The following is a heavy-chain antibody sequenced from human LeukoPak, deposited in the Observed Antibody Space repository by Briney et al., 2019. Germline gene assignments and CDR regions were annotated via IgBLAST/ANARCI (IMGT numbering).Heavy chain of an antibody. CDR1: GYTFTGYG. Sequence: GASVKVSCKASGYTFTGYGFSWVRQVPGQGLEWMGWISPYNDRTDSAQQFQGRVTMTTDTSTSTSYMELRSLRSDDTAVYYRARSCCGSRHDYYYGMDVWGQGTTVTVSS. D-gene: IGHD3-16*01. J-gene: IGHJ6*02. CDR3: ARSCCGSRHDYYYGMDV. V-gene: IGHV1-18*01. CDR2: ISPYNDRT.